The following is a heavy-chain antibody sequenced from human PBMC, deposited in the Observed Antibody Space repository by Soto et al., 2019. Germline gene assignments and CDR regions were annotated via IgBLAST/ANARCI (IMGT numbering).Heavy chain of an antibody. J-gene: IGHJ2*01. CDR1: GGSISSSSYY. CDR2: IYYSGST. V-gene: IGHV4-39*02. Sequence: SETLSLTCTVSGGSISSSSYYWGWIRQPPGKGLEWIGSIYYSGSTYYNPSLKSRVTISVDTSKNQFSLKLSSVTAADTAVYYCVRDVRDILTGWDWYFDLWGRGTLVTVSS. D-gene: IGHD3-9*01. CDR3: VRDVRDILTGWDWYFDL.